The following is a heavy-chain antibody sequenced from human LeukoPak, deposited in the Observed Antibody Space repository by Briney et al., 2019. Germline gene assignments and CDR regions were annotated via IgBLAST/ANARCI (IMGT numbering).Heavy chain of an antibody. V-gene: IGHV3-7*01. CDR3: ARDVGGSLDY. J-gene: IGHJ4*02. D-gene: IGHD1-26*01. CDR1: GFTFSNYA. CDR2: IKGDESPR. Sequence: GGSLRLSCSPSGFTFSNYAMSWVRQPPGEGVEWVANIKGDESPRHQADSVKGPFTISRDNAKKSVYLQMNSLRGEDTAVYYCARDVGGSLDYWGQGTLVTVSS.